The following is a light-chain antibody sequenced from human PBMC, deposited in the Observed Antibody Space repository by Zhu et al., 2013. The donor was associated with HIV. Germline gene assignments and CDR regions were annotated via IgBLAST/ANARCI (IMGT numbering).Light chain of an antibody. CDR2: GAS. Sequence: EIVLTQSPATLAVSPGERATLSCRASESVSGSYLAWYQQKPGQGPRLLIYGASTRATGIPDRFSGSGSGTDFTLTISSLEPEDFAVYYCQQRDNWPPLWTFGQGTKVEIK. V-gene: IGKV3D-20*02. CDR1: ESVSGSY. CDR3: QQRDNWPPLWT. J-gene: IGKJ1*01.